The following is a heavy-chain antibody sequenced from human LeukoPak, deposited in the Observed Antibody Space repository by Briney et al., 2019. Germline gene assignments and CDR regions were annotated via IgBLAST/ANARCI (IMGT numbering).Heavy chain of an antibody. CDR1: GFTFSDYA. D-gene: IGHD2-15*01. Sequence: GESLRLSCAASGFTFSDYAMSWVRQAPGRGLEWVSTISGSAESTYYADSVKGRFIVSRDNSKNTLHLQMSSLRAGDTAVYYCAKAAARDYFEHWGQGTLVTVSS. V-gene: IGHV3-23*01. CDR2: ISGSAEST. CDR3: AKAAARDYFEH. J-gene: IGHJ1*01.